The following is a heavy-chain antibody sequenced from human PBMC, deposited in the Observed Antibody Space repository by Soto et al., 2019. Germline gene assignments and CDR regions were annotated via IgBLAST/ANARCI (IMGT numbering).Heavy chain of an antibody. Sequence: QVQLVQSGAEVKKPGSSVKVSCKASGGTFSSYAISWVRQAPGQGLEWMGGIIPIFGTANYAQKFQGRVPIAASETTSTATMELRSVRSEDTAVYYCARDCSGGSCYFDCYYTMDVWGQGTTVTVSS. J-gene: IGHJ6*02. CDR3: ARDCSGGSCYFDCYYTMDV. CDR1: GGTFSSYA. CDR2: IIPIFGTA. D-gene: IGHD2-15*01. V-gene: IGHV1-69*01.